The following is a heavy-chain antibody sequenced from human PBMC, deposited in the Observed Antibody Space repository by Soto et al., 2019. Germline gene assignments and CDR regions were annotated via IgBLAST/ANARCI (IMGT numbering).Heavy chain of an antibody. CDR3: ARTSSGWYSHFDS. V-gene: IGHV1-2*02. CDR2: INPNSGGT. Sequence: ASVKVSCKASGYTFTGYYMHWVRQAPGQGLEWMGWINPNSGGTNYAQKFQGRVTMTRDTSISTAYMELSRLRSDDTAVYYCARTSSGWYSHFDSWGQGTLVTVSS. CDR1: GYTFTGYY. J-gene: IGHJ4*02. D-gene: IGHD6-19*01.